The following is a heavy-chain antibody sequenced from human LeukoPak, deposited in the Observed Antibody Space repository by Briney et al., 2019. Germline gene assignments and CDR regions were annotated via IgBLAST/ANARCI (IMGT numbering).Heavy chain of an antibody. CDR3: ARSYTGYDL. CDR2: INSDSSAI. J-gene: IGHJ4*02. V-gene: IGHV3-48*01. D-gene: IGHD5-12*01. Sequence: GGSLRLSCVASGFTFSSYSMNWVRQAPGKGLDWISGINSDSSAIYYADSVKGRFTISRDNAKNSLYLQMNSLRAKDTAVYYCARSYTGYDLWGQGTLVTVSS. CDR1: GFTFSSYS.